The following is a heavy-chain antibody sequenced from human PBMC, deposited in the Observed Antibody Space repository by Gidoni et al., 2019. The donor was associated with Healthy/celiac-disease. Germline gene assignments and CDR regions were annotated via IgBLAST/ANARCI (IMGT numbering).Heavy chain of an antibody. Sequence: QVQLVESGGGVVQPGRSLRLSCAASGFTFSSYAMHWVRRAPGQGLEWVAVISYDGSNKYYADSVKGRFTISRDNSKNTLYLQMNSLRAEDTAVYYCARDQPYIVVVPAAMTGWFDPWGQGTLVTVSS. CDR3: ARDQPYIVVVPAAMTGWFDP. V-gene: IGHV3-30*04. CDR1: GFTFSSYA. D-gene: IGHD2-2*01. J-gene: IGHJ5*02. CDR2: ISYDGSNK.